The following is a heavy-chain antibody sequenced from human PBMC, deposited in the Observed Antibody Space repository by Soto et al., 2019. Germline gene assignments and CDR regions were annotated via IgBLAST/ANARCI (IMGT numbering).Heavy chain of an antibody. CDR1: GGTFSSYA. V-gene: IGHV1-69*13. Sequence: ASVKVSCKASGGTFSSYAISWVRQAPGQGLEWMGGIIPIFGTANYAQKFQGRVTITADESTSTAYMELSSLRPEDTAVYYCARGAYYYDSSGYNWFDPWGQGTLVTVSS. D-gene: IGHD3-22*01. J-gene: IGHJ5*02. CDR2: IIPIFGTA. CDR3: ARGAYYYDSSGYNWFDP.